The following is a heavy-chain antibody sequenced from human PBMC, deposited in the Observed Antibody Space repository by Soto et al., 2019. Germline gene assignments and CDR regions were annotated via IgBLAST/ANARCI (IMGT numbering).Heavy chain of an antibody. CDR1: GYSFTSYY. CDR2: INPSGGST. J-gene: IGHJ4*02. D-gene: IGHD3-22*01. Sequence: ASVKVSCKASGYSFTSYYMHWVRQAPGQGLEWMGIINPSGGSTSYAQKFQGRVTMTRDTSTTTVYMELRSLRSEDTAVYYCARNYDRSGYYYAYWGQGYLVPVSP. V-gene: IGHV1-46*03. CDR3: ARNYDRSGYYYAY.